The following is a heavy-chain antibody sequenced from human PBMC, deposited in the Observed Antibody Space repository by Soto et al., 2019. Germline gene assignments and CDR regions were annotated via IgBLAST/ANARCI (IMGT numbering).Heavy chain of an antibody. CDR1: GFTFYDYA. J-gene: IGHJ6*03. Sequence: PGGSLRLSCAASGFTFYDYAMDWVRQDPGKGLEWVSGISWNSGSIGYADSVKGRFTISRDNAKNSLYLQMSRLRSDGTAVYYCARATCLDIVVVPAAMCRYYYMDVWGKGTTLTVSS. CDR2: ISWNSGSI. CDR3: ARATCLDIVVVPAAMCRYYYMDV. V-gene: IGHV3-9*01. D-gene: IGHD2-2*01.